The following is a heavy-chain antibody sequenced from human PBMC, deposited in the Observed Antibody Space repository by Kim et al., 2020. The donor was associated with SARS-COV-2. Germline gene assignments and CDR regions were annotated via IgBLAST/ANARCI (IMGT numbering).Heavy chain of an antibody. J-gene: IGHJ6*02. CDR1: GYSFTSYW. CDR2: IYPGDSDT. V-gene: IGHV5-51*01. Sequence: GESLKISCKGSGYSFTSYWIGWVRQMPGKGLEWMGIIYPGDSDTRYSPSFQGQVTISADKSISTAYLQWSSLKASDTAMYYCARQGGPAATSHYYYYGMDVWGQGTTVTVSS. CDR3: ARQGGPAATSHYYYYGMDV. D-gene: IGHD2-2*01.